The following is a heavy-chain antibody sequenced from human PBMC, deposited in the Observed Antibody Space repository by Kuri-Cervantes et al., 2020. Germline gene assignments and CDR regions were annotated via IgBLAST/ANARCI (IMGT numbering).Heavy chain of an antibody. J-gene: IGHJ4*02. Sequence: GESLKISSAASGFTFSNYAMSWVRQAPGKGLEWVANIKQDGSEKYYVDSVKGRFTISRDNAKNSLYLQMNSLRAEDTAVYYCAREGDSSGWYTMDYWGQGTLVTVSS. CDR2: IKQDGSEK. CDR3: AREGDSSGWYTMDY. D-gene: IGHD6-19*01. CDR1: GFTFSNYA. V-gene: IGHV3-7*01.